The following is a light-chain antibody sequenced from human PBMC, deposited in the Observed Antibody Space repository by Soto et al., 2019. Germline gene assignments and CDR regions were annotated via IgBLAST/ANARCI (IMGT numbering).Light chain of an antibody. J-gene: IGLJ1*01. CDR2: STN. V-gene: IGLV8-61*01. CDR1: SGSVSTSYY. CDR3: VRYIGSGIYG. Sequence: QTVVTQEPSFSVSPGGTVTLTCGLSSGSVSTSYYPSWYQQTPGQAPRTLIYSTNTRSSGVPDRFSGSILGNKAALTITGAQSDDESDYYCVRYIGSGIYGFGTGTKLTVL.